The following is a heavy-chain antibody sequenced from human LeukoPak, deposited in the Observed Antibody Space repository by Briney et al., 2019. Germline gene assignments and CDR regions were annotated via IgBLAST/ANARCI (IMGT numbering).Heavy chain of an antibody. D-gene: IGHD3-10*01. CDR3: ARDGELWFGEQYNWFDP. CDR1: GYTFTSYG. V-gene: IGHV1-18*01. Sequence: ASVKVSCKASGYTFTSYGISWVRQAPGQGLEWTGWISAYNGNTNYAQKLQGRVTMTTDTSTSTAYMELRSLRSDDTAVYYCARDGELWFGEQYNWFDPWGQGTLVTVSS. CDR2: ISAYNGNT. J-gene: IGHJ5*02.